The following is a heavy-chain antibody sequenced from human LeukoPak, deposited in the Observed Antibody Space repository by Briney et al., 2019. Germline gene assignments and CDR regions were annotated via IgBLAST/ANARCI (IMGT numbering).Heavy chain of an antibody. J-gene: IGHJ5*02. CDR1: GFTFSSSA. V-gene: IGHV3-23*01. D-gene: IGHD1-1*01. CDR3: AKDQRWKSPPYLDP. Sequence: GGSLRLSCAASGFTFSSSAMSWVRQVPGKGLEWVSGISASGGSTSYADSVRGRFTISRDNSKNTLYVQMNSLRDEDTAVYYCAKDQRWKSPPYLDPWGQGTLVTVSS. CDR2: ISASGGST.